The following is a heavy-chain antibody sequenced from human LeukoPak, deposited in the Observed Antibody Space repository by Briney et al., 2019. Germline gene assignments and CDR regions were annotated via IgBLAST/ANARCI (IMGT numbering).Heavy chain of an antibody. D-gene: IGHD3-22*01. CDR3: ARGETYYYDSSGYYSGRWGYYFDY. J-gene: IGHJ4*02. CDR2: ISYDGSNK. Sequence: PGGSLRLSCAASGFTFSSYAMHWVRQAPGKGLEWVAVISYDGSNKYYADSVKGRFTISRDNSKNTLYLQMNSLRAEDAAVYYCARGETYYYDSSGYYSGRWGYYFDYWGQGTLVTVSS. V-gene: IGHV3-30*04. CDR1: GFTFSSYA.